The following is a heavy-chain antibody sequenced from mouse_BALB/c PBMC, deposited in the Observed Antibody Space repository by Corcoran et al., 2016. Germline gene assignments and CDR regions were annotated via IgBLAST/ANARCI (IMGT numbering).Heavy chain of an antibody. V-gene: IGHV9-3-1*01. D-gene: IGHD2-14*01. CDR3: ASPYYRYEAWFSY. CDR2: INTYTGEP. CDR1: GYTFTNYG. Sequence: QIQLVQSGPELKKPGETVKISCKASGYTFTNYGMNWVKQAPGKGLKWMGWINTYTGEPTYADDFKGRFAFSLETSDSTAYLQINNLKNEDTATYFCASPYYRYEAWFSYWCQGTLVTVSA. J-gene: IGHJ3*01.